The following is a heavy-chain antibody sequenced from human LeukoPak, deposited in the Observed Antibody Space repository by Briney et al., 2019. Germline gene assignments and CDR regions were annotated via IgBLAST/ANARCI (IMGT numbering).Heavy chain of an antibody. CDR2: INHSGST. CDR3: ARKGKAARPGWFDP. J-gene: IGHJ5*02. V-gene: IGHV4-34*01. CDR1: GGSFTDYN. Sequence: SETLSLTCAVYGGSFTDYNWSWIRQPPGKGLEWIGEINHSGSTNYNPSLKSRVTISVDTSKNQFSLKLSSVTAADTAVYYCARKGKAARPGWFDPWGQGTLVTVSS. D-gene: IGHD6-6*01.